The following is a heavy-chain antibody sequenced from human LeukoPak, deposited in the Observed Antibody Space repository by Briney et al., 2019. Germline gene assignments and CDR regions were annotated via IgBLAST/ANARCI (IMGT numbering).Heavy chain of an antibody. J-gene: IGHJ4*02. Sequence: SETLSLTCTVSGYSISSGYYWGWIRQPPGKGLEWIGSIYHSGSTYYNPSLKSRVTISVDTSKNQFSLKLSSVTAADTAVYYCARDLPDLIVGATVGEIRYWGQGTLVTVSS. D-gene: IGHD1-26*01. V-gene: IGHV4-38-2*02. CDR2: IYHSGST. CDR3: ARDLPDLIVGATVGEIRY. CDR1: GYSISSGYY.